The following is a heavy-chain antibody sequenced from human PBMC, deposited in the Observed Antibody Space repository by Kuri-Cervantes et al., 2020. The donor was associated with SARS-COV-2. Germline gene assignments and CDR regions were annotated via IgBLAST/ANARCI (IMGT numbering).Heavy chain of an antibody. J-gene: IGHJ4*02. CDR2: IIPILGIA. CDR3: ARHKAGTTSLPDY. V-gene: IGHV1-69*04. CDR1: GGTFSSYA. Sequence: SVKVSCKASGGTFSSYAISWVRQAPGQGLEWMGRIIPILGIANYAQKFQGRVTITADKSTSTAYMELSSLRSEDTAVYYCARHKAGTTSLPDYWGQGTLVTVSS. D-gene: IGHD1-7*01.